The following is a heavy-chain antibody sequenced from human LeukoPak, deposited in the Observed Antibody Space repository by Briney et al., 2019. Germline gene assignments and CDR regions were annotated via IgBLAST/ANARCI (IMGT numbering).Heavy chain of an antibody. CDR3: AILYWLSGFDF. D-gene: IGHD2-8*02. CDR1: GLTVSSNH. J-gene: IGHJ4*02. CDR2: IYNGGST. V-gene: IGHV3-66*01. Sequence: GGSLRLSCTASGLTVSSNHMSWVRQAPGQGLEWVSVIYNGGSTYNADSVKGRFTVSRDNSKNTLYLQMNSLRADDTAVYYCAILYWLSGFDFWGQGTLVTVSS.